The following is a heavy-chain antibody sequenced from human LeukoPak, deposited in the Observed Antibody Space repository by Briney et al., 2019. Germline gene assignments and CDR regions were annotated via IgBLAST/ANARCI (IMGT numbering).Heavy chain of an antibody. D-gene: IGHD4-17*01. Sequence: ASVKVSCKASGYTFTAYYIHWVRQAPGQGLEWMGRINPDSGGTNYAQKFQGRVTMTRDTSTKTVYIELSGLRFDDTAVYYCARDYDYGENKVDLHYWGQGTLVTVSS. CDR1: GYTFTAYY. V-gene: IGHV1-2*02. CDR3: ARDYDYGENKVDLHY. CDR2: INPDSGGT. J-gene: IGHJ1*01.